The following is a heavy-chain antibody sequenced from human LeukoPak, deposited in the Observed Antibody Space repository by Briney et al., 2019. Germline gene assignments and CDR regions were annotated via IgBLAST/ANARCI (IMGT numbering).Heavy chain of an antibody. CDR3: ARVGSDGSYFDS. CDR1: GHSITNYY. V-gene: IGHV4-4*07. J-gene: IGHJ4*02. CDR2: IYSSGNT. Sequence: SETLSLTCTVSGHSITNYYWSWIRQPAGKGLEWIGRIYSSGNTNYNPSLQSRVTMSVDASKNQFSLKLNSVTAADTAVYYCARVGSDGSYFDSWGQGTLVPVSS. D-gene: IGHD1-26*01.